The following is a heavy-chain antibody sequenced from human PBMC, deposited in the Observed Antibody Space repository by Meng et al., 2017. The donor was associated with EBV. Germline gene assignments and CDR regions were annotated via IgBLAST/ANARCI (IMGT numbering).Heavy chain of an antibody. CDR1: GYTFTRYG. J-gene: IGHJ5*02. CDR2: ISAYNGNT. D-gene: IGHD5-12*01. Sequence: QVQLVQSGAGVKKAGATGKVSCKASGYTFTRYGISWVRQAPGQGLEWMGWISAYNGNTNYAQKLQGRVTMTTDTSTSTAYMELRSLRSDDTAVYYCARETSGYDFNWFDPWGQGTLVTVSS. CDR3: ARETSGYDFNWFDP. V-gene: IGHV1-18*01.